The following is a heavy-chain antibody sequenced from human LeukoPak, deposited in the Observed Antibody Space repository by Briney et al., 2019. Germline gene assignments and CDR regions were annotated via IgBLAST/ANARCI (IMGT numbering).Heavy chain of an antibody. Sequence: GGSLRLSCAASGFTFSRYWMHWVRRAPGKGLVWVSRINTDGSSTSYADSVKGRFTISRDNAKNTLYLQMNSLRVEDTAVYYCTRGYPIFDYWGQGTLVTVSS. CDR3: TRGYPIFDY. CDR2: INTDGSST. J-gene: IGHJ4*02. CDR1: GFTFSRYW. D-gene: IGHD3-16*02. V-gene: IGHV3-74*01.